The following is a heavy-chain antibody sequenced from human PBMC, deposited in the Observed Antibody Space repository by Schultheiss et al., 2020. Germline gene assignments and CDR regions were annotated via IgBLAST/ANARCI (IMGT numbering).Heavy chain of an antibody. CDR3: ARGYCSSTSCYPWEYYYYGMDV. CDR1: GFTFSSYS. J-gene: IGHJ6*02. CDR2: ISSSSSYI. D-gene: IGHD2-2*01. Sequence: GESLRLSCAASGFTFSSYSMNWVRQAPGKGLEWVSSISSSSSYIYYADSVKGRFTISRDNAKNSLYLQMNSLRAEDTAVYYCARGYCSSTSCYPWEYYYYGMDVWGQGTTVTVSS. V-gene: IGHV3-21*01.